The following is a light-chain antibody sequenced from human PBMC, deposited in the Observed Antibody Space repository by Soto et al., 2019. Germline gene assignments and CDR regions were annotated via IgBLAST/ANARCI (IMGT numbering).Light chain of an antibody. CDR2: EVS. V-gene: IGLV2-14*01. CDR1: SSDVGGYNY. CDR3: SSYTSSSTSHVV. Sequence: QSALTQPASVSGSPGQSITISRTGTSSDVGGYNYVSWYQQHPGKAPKLMIYEVSNRPSGVSNRFSGSKSGNTASLTISGLQAEDEADYYCSSYTSSSTSHVVFGGGTKLTVL. J-gene: IGLJ2*01.